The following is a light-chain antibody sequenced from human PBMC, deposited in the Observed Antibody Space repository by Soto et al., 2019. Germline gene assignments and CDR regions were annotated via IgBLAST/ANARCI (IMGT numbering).Light chain of an antibody. CDR2: DAS. CDR3: LQRSNWPLT. V-gene: IGKV3-11*01. J-gene: IGKJ4*01. Sequence: EIVLTQSPATLSLSPGERATLSCRASQSVSSYLAWYQQKPGQAPRLLIYDASNRATGIPARFSGGGSGTDFTLTISSLQPEDFAVYYCLQRSNWPLTFGGGTNVEIK. CDR1: QSVSSY.